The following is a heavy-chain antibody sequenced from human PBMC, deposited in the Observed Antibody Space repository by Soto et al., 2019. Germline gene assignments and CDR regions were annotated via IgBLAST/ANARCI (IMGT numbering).Heavy chain of an antibody. Sequence: QVHLVESGGGVVQPGESLRLSCAASGFTFSASAMHWARQAPGKGLEWVAVVSFDGRIESYADSVKGRFAISRDNSNDILYLQMTSLRAEDTAVYFCAKDFDLSSKWIVGYWGQGIMVTVSS. CDR1: GFTFSASA. CDR3: AKDFDLSSKWIVGY. J-gene: IGHJ4*02. V-gene: IGHV3-30*18. D-gene: IGHD2-2*01. CDR2: VSFDGRIE.